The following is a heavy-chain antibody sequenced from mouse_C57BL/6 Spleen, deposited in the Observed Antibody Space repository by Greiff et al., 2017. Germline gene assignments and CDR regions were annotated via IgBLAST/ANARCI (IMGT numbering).Heavy chain of an antibody. CDR3: AREGYGTLDY. D-gene: IGHD2-1*01. CDR2: IYPGDGDT. CDR1: GYAFSSSW. Sequence: QVQLQQSGPELVKPGASVKISCKASGYAFSSSWMNWVKQRPGKGLEWIGRIYPGDGDTNYNGKFKGKATLTADKSSSTAYMQLSSLTSEDSAVYFCAREGYGTLDYWGQGTTLTVSS. V-gene: IGHV1-82*01. J-gene: IGHJ2*01.